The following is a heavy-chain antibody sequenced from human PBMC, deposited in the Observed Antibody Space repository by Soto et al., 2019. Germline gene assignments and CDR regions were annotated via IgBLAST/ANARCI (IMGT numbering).Heavy chain of an antibody. CDR2: ISGRGGST. CDR3: AKEKYDFWGGYYHWFDP. V-gene: IGHV3-23*01. CDR1: GFTFSSYA. Sequence: EVQLLVSGGGLVQPGGSLRLSCAASGFTFSSYAMSWVRQAPGKGLEWVSAISGRGGSTYYADSVKGGFTISRDNSKNTLYLQTNSVRAEDTAVYYCAKEKYDFWGGYYHWFDPWGQGTLVAVSS. J-gene: IGHJ5*02. D-gene: IGHD3-3*01.